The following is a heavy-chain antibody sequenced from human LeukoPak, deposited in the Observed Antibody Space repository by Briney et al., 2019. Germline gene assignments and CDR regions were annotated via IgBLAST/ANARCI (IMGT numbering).Heavy chain of an antibody. J-gene: IGHJ4*02. CDR1: GFTFSSYG. CDR3: ARDRGAVDIVATSYFDY. D-gene: IGHD5-12*01. CDR2: IWYDGSNK. Sequence: PGRSLRLSCAASGFTFSSYGMHWVRQAPGKGLEWVAVIWYDGSNKYYADSVKGRFTISRDNSKNTLYLQMNSLRAEDTAVYYCARDRGAVDIVATSYFDYWGQGTLVTVSS. V-gene: IGHV3-33*01.